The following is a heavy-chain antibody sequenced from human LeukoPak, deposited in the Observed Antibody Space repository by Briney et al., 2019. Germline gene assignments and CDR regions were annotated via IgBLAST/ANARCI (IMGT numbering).Heavy chain of an antibody. CDR2: ISYDGSNK. J-gene: IGHJ4*02. CDR1: GFTFSSYA. CDR3: ARGSRFGSN. D-gene: IGHD3-16*01. V-gene: IGHV3-30-3*01. Sequence: GGSLRLSCAASGFTFSSYAMHWVRQAPGKGLEWVAVISYDGSNKYYADSVKGRFTISRDNSKNTLYLQMNSLRAEDTAVYYCARGSRFGSNWGQGTLVTVSS.